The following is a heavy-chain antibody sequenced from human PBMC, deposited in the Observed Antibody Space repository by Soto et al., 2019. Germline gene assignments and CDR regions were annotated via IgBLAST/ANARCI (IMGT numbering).Heavy chain of an antibody. D-gene: IGHD3-10*01. CDR2: IDPFTGDT. CDR3: ARGLVRAVITHFDY. CDR1: GYTFTSYA. Sequence: QVQLVQSGAEVKKPGASVRVSCKPSGYTFTSYAITWVRQAPGRGLEWMGWIDPFTGDTTYAQNFQGRVTMTTDTDTDTAYVELRSLTSADAAVYYCARGLVRAVITHFDYWGQGTLVTVSS. J-gene: IGHJ4*02. V-gene: IGHV1-18*01.